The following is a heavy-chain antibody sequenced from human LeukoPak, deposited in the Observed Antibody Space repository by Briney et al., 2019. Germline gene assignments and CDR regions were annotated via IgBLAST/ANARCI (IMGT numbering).Heavy chain of an antibody. D-gene: IGHD5-12*01. V-gene: IGHV3-23*01. CDR2: ISGSGGST. Sequence: GGSLRLSCAASGFTFSSYAMSWVRQAPGKGLEWVSGISGSGGSTYYADSVKGRFTISRDNSKNTLYLQMNSLRAEDTAVYYCAKETGYSGYGYGDYWGQGTLVTVSS. J-gene: IGHJ4*02. CDR1: GFTFSSYA. CDR3: AKETGYSGYGYGDY.